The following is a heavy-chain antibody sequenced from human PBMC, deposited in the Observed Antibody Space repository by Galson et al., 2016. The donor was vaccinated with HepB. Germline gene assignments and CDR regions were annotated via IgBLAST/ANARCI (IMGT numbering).Heavy chain of an antibody. Sequence: SLRLSCAASAFTFSSQNINWVRQAPGKGLEWVSSISGSSTYIFYADSVKGRFTISRDNAKNSLYLQMNSLRAEDTAIYYCARGDCSGGSCYWPEYFQNWGQGTLVSVSS. J-gene: IGHJ1*01. CDR1: AFTFSSQN. V-gene: IGHV3-21*04. D-gene: IGHD2-15*01. CDR2: ISGSSTYI. CDR3: ARGDCSGGSCYWPEYFQN.